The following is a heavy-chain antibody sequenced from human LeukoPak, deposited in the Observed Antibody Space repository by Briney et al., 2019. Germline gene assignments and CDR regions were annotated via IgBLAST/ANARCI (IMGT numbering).Heavy chain of an antibody. CDR3: ARGSGYYYEDY. CDR1: GFTFSSYS. J-gene: IGHJ4*02. D-gene: IGHD3-22*01. Sequence: GGSLRLSCAASGFTFSSYSMNWVRQAPGKGLEWVSSISSSGSYIYYADSVKGRLTISRDNVKNSLYLQMNSLRAEDTAVYYCARGSGYYYEDYWGQGTLVTVSS. V-gene: IGHV3-21*01. CDR2: ISSSGSYI.